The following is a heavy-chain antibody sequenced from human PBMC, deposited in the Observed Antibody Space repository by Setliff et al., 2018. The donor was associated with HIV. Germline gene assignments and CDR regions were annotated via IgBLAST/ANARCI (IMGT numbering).Heavy chain of an antibody. D-gene: IGHD5-12*01. V-gene: IGHV1-69*13. CDR2: LSPILGTA. CDR3: ARDLYTYSGYGTNY. CDR1: GYTLTEVS. Sequence: GASVKVSCKVSGYTLTEVSIHWVRQAPGQGLEWMGGLSPILGTANYAQKFQGRVTITADESTSTAYMELRRLELDETAVYYCARDLYTYSGYGTNYWGQGTLVTISS. J-gene: IGHJ4*02.